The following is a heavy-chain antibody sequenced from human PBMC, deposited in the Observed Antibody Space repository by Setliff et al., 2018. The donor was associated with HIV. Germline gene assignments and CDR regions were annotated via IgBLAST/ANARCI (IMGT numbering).Heavy chain of an antibody. CDR1: GDSIGDYY. CDR3: ATLDHSGGNFLAY. J-gene: IGHJ4*02. Sequence: LSLTCTVSGDSIGDYYCNWIRQPPGKGPEWIGYIHSSGSTIYNPSLKSRITISLDTSKEQFSLELSSATAADTAVYYCATLDHSGGNFLAYWGQGSLVTVSS. D-gene: IGHD2-21*02. CDR2: IHSSGST. V-gene: IGHV4-4*09.